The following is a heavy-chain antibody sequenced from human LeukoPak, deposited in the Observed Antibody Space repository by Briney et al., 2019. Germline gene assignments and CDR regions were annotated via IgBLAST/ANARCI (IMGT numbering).Heavy chain of an antibody. V-gene: IGHV3-66*01. J-gene: IGHJ4*02. CDR1: GFTVSSNY. Sequence: PGGSLRLSCAASGFTVSSNYMSWVRQAPGKGLEWVSVIYSGGSTYYADSVKGRFTISRDNSKNTLYLQMNSLRAEDTAVYYCARDSNYYDSSGYSENWGQGTLVTVSS. CDR3: ARDSNYYDSSGYSEN. CDR2: IYSGGST. D-gene: IGHD3-22*01.